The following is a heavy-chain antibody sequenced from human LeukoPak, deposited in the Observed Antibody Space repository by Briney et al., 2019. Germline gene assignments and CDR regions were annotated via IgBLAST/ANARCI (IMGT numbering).Heavy chain of an antibody. V-gene: IGHV3-53*01. D-gene: IGHD6-13*01. CDR3: AAWRGSSWFDY. CDR2: IFGGGKT. Sequence: GGSLRLSCAVSGFPISSNHMGWVRQAPGKGLEWVSVIFGGGKTSYAGSVQGRVTLSRDNSKNTLYLQMTRLRVEDTAVYYCAAWRGSSWFDYWGQGTLVTVSS. CDR1: GFPISSNH. J-gene: IGHJ4*02.